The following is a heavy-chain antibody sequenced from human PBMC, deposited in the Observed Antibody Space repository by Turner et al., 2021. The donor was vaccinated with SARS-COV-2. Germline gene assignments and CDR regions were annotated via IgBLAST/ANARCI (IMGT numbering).Heavy chain of an antibody. J-gene: IGHJ6*02. CDR2: ISYDGSNK. D-gene: IGHD5-18*01. CDR3: AKGYSYAYYDGLDV. Sequence: QVQLVESGGGVVPPGRSLRLSCAAYGFTFSSYAMHWVRQAPGKGLEWVAVISYDGSNKYYADAVKGRFTISRDNSKNTLYLQMNSLRAEDTAVYYCAKGYSYAYYDGLDVWGQGTTVTVSS. V-gene: IGHV3-30*18. CDR1: GFTFSSYA.